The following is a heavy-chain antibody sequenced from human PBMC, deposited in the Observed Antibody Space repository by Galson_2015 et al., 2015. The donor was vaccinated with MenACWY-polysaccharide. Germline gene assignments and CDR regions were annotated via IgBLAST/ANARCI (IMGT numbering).Heavy chain of an antibody. J-gene: IGHJ4*02. D-gene: IGHD1-26*01. Sequence: SETLSLTCAVSDYSIRSGYFWGWIRQPPGKGLEWIASIFHSGTTYYNPSLKSRVTISVDTSKNQFSLKLSSVTAADTAVYYCARVEKYRGSYYILHWGQGTLVTVSS. CDR1: DYSIRSGYF. CDR3: ARVEKYRGSYYILH. V-gene: IGHV4-38-2*01. CDR2: IFHSGTT.